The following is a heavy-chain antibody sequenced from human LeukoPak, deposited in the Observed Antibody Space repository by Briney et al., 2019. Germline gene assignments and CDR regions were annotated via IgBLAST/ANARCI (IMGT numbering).Heavy chain of an antibody. CDR1: GDTFSSYA. D-gene: IGHD6-19*01. V-gene: IGHV1-69*05. J-gene: IGHJ4*02. Sequence: GASVKVSCKASGDTFSSYAISWGRKAPGQGLEWMGGIIPIFGTANYSQKFQGRVTITTDESTSTAYMELSSLRSEDTAVYYCACTATKYSSGWYVAHDYWGQGTLVTVSS. CDR2: IIPIFGTA. CDR3: ACTATKYSSGWYVAHDY.